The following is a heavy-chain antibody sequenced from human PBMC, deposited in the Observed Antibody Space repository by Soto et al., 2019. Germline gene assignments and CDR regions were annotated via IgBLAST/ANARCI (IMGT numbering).Heavy chain of an antibody. CDR1: GFIFSSYA. CDR2: ISYDGSNK. Sequence: QVQLVESGGGAVQPGRSLRLSCAASGFIFSSYAMHWVRQAPGKGLEWVAVISYDGSNKYYADSVKGRFTISRDNSKNTLYLQMNSLRAEDTAVYYCAREDRDIVVVPAAILPDYWGQGTLVTVSS. V-gene: IGHV3-30-3*01. D-gene: IGHD2-2*02. J-gene: IGHJ4*02. CDR3: AREDRDIVVVPAAILPDY.